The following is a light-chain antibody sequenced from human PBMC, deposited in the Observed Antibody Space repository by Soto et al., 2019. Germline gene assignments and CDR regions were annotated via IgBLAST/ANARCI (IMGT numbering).Light chain of an antibody. Sequence: QAVVTQPPSVSGAPGQRVTISCTGSSSNIGAGYDVHWYKQLPGTAPKLLIYGNSNRPSGVPDRFSGSKSGTSASLAITGLLPEDEADYYCQSYDSSLSGWVFGGGTKLTVL. J-gene: IGLJ3*02. CDR2: GNS. V-gene: IGLV1-40*01. CDR3: QSYDSSLSGWV. CDR1: SSNIGAGYD.